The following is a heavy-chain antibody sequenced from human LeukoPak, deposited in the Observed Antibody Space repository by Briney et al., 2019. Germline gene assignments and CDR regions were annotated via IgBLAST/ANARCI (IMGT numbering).Heavy chain of an antibody. CDR3: ATDSSGYSEYFQH. CDR1: GYTLTELS. V-gene: IGHV1-24*01. D-gene: IGHD3-22*01. J-gene: IGHJ1*01. CDR2: FDPEDGET. Sequence: ASVKVSCKVSGYTLTELSMHWVRQAPGEGLEWMGGFDPEDGETIYAQKFQGRVTMTEDTSTDTAYMELSSLRSEDTAVYYCATDSSGYSEYFQHWGQGTLVTVSS.